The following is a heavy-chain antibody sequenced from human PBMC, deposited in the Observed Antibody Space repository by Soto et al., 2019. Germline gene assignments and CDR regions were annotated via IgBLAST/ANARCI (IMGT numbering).Heavy chain of an antibody. CDR3: ARHIVVVPAAPYYGMDV. V-gene: IGHV1-18*04. D-gene: IGHD2-2*01. Sequence: GASVKVSCKASGYTFTSYGISWVRQAPGQGLEWMGWISAYNGNTNYAQKLQGRVTISADKSISTAYLQWSSLKASDTAMYYCARHIVVVPAAPYYGMDVWGQGTTVTVSS. CDR1: GYTFTSYG. J-gene: IGHJ6*02. CDR2: ISAYNGNT.